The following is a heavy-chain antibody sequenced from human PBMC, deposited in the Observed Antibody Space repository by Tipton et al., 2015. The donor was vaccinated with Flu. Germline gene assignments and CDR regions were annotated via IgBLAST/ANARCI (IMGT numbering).Heavy chain of an antibody. Sequence: SLRLSCAASGFTFSSYEMNWVRQAPGKGLEWVSYISSSGSTIYYADSVKGRFTISRDNAKNSLYLQMNSLRAEDTAVYYCARGAYGDDTYGMDVWGQGTTVTVSS. D-gene: IGHD4-17*01. J-gene: IGHJ6*02. CDR3: ARGAYGDDTYGMDV. V-gene: IGHV3-48*03. CDR2: ISSSGSTI. CDR1: GFTFSSYE.